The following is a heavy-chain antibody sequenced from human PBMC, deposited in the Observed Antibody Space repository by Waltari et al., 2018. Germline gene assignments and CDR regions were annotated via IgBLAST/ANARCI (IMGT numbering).Heavy chain of an antibody. CDR1: GDSISSGFY. J-gene: IGHJ6*03. CDR3: ARATCTHGGCSMYYFYYYMDV. D-gene: IGHD2-8*01. V-gene: IGHV4-38-2*01. Sequence: QVQLRESGPGLVKSSETLTLTCDVSGDSISSGFYWAWIRQPPGKGPEWIGSVYHSNTTSSNPSPECRGAMSGGTSKKHFSLSLTSVTATDTAVYYCARATCTHGGCSMYYFYYYMDVWGKGITVTVTS. CDR2: VYHSNTT.